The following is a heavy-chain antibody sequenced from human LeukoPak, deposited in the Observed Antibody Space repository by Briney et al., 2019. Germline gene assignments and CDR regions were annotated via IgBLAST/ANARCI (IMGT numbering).Heavy chain of an antibody. CDR1: GGSFSGYY. CDR3: ARERNVLLWFGELLGYFDY. D-gene: IGHD3-10*01. V-gene: IGHV4-34*01. J-gene: IGHJ4*02. CDR2: INHSGST. Sequence: SETLSLTCAVYGGSFSGYYWSWIRQPPGKGLEWIGEINHSGSTNYNPSLKSRVTISVDTSKNQFSLKLSSVTAADTAVYYCARERNVLLWFGELLGYFDYWGQGTLVTVSP.